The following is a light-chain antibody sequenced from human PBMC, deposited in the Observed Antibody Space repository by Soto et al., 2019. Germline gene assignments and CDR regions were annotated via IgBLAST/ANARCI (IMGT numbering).Light chain of an antibody. CDR3: QQYGGSPRT. CDR1: QSIKSNS. V-gene: IGKV3-20*01. J-gene: IGKJ1*01. CDR2: GAS. Sequence: EIVLTQSPGTVSLSPGERATLSCRASQSIKSNSLAWHQQRPGQAPRLLIYGASSRATGIPDRFSGSGSGTDFTLTISRLEPEDFAVYYCQQYGGSPRTFGQGTKVEIK.